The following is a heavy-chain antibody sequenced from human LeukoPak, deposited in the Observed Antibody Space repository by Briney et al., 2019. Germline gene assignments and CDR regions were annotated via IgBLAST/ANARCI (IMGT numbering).Heavy chain of an antibody. CDR2: INHSGST. CDR3: ARGSPSRYCSGGSCCPYAFDI. V-gene: IGHV4-34*01. Sequence: SETLSLTCAVYGGSFSGYYWSWIRQPPGKGLEWIGEINHSGSTNYNPSLKSRVTISVDTSKNQFSLKLSSVTAADTAVYYCARGSPSRYCSGGSCCPYAFDIWGQGTMVTVSS. J-gene: IGHJ3*02. D-gene: IGHD2-15*01. CDR1: GGSFSGYY.